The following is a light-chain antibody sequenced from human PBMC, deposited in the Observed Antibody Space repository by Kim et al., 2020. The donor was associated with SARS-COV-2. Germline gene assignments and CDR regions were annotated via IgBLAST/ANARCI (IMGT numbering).Light chain of an antibody. J-gene: IGKJ2*01. CDR1: QDISDH. CDR3: QQYESLPPYT. CDR2: DAS. V-gene: IGKV1-33*01. Sequence: DIQMTQSPSSLSASVGDRVTITCQASQDISDHLNWYQRKPGRAPKVLIYDASNVETGVPSRFSGSGTGTHFTMTISSLQPEDAATYFCQQYESLPPYTFGQGTKLEI.